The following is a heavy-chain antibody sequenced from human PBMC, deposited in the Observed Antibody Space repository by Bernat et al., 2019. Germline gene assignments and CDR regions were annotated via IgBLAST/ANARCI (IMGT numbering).Heavy chain of an antibody. CDR1: FTNYG. CDR2: ISAYNGNT. V-gene: IGHV1-18*04. Sequence: FTNYGISWVRQAPGQGLEWMGWISAYNGNTNYAQRLQGRVTMTTDTSTTTAYMELRSLRSDDTAVYYCARRSYYDTRVYPVGFDYWV. J-gene: IGHJ4*01. D-gene: IGHD3-22*01. CDR3: ARRSYYDTRVYPVGFDY.